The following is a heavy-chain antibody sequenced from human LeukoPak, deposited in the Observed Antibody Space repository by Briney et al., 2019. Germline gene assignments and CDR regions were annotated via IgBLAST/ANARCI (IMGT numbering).Heavy chain of an antibody. J-gene: IGHJ4*02. CDR1: GFTFSRYG. D-gene: IGHD3-9*01. V-gene: IGHV3-30*02. CDR2: IRYDGSDK. Sequence: GGSLRLSXAASGFTFSRYGMHWVRQAPGKGLEWVSFIRYDGSDKYYADSVKGRFTISRDNSKNTLYLKMNSLRAEDTAVYYCAKLQLYYDILTGPLVDHWGQGTLVSVSS. CDR3: AKLQLYYDILTGPLVDH.